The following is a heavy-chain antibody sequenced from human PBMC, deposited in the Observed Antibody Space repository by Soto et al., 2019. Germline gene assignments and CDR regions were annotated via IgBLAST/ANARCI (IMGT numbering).Heavy chain of an antibody. CDR3: ARGDRFRCSGDRCFSDGLFLS. CDR2: IHGSSSTM. J-gene: IGHJ5*02. D-gene: IGHD2-15*01. Sequence: EVQLVESGGGLVQRGGSLRLSCAASGFTFGIYSMNWVRQAPGKGLEWISYIHGSSSTMYYADSVKGRFIISRDNADNSLYLQMNSLRDADTAVYYCARGDRFRCSGDRCFSDGLFLSWGQGTLVTVSS. CDR1: GFTFGIYS. V-gene: IGHV3-48*02.